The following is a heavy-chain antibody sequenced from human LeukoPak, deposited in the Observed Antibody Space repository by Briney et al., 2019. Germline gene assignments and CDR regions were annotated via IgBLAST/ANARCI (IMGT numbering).Heavy chain of an antibody. CDR3: TTRRQDGW. CDR1: GFTFSDAW. J-gene: IGHJ4*02. D-gene: IGHD2-15*01. Sequence: PGGSLRLSCVASGFTFSDAWMSWVRQAPGKGLEWVGRIKSKIDGGTIDCAAPVKGRFTISRDDSRNTLYLQMNSLKTEDTAVYYCTTRRQDGWWGQGTLVTVPS. V-gene: IGHV3-15*01. CDR2: IKSKIDGGTI.